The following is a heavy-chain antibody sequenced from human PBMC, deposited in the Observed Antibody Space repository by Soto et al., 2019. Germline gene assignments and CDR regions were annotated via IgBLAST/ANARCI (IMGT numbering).Heavy chain of an antibody. J-gene: IGHJ6*02. CDR2: ISYDGDNK. D-gene: IGHD5-12*01. CDR1: GFTFRNYG. V-gene: IGHV3-30*03. CDR3: VKKIMGYAANSDAMDV. Sequence: QPGGSLRLSCTPSGFTFRNYGLHWVRQAPGKGLEWVALISYDGDNKYYTDSVRGRFTVSRDNFKNTLFLQMDSLRPEDTGVYYCVKKIMGYAANSDAMDVWGQGTTVTVSS.